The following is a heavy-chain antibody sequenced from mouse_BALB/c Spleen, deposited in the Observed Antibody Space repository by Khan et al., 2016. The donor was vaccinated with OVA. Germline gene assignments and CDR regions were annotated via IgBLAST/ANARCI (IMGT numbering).Heavy chain of an antibody. CDR2: INPGSGGT. CDR3: SRSGYGFGAY. V-gene: IGHV1-54*01. J-gene: IGHJ3*01. Sequence: QVQLQQSGAELVRPGTSVKVSCKASGYAFTNYLIEWVKQRPGQGLEWIGVINPGSGGTNYNEKFKDKATLTADKSSSTAYMQLSSLTSDDSEVYFCSRSGYGFGAYWGPGTLVTVSA. D-gene: IGHD3-2*02. CDR1: GYAFTNYL.